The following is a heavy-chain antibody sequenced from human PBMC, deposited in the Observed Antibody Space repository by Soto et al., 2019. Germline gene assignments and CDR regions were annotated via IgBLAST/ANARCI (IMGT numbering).Heavy chain of an antibody. Sequence: TKTVFGGKIVDLDYSWSWNRQSPGKGLEWIGHIYNSGITYYNPSLKSRVVISIDTSRNQFSLRLNSLTAADRAVYFCARGVTVFGLVSRFWFDPWGQGTVVTVSS. CDR1: GGKIVDLDYS. CDR2: IYNSGIT. V-gene: IGHV4-30-4*01. D-gene: IGHD3-3*01. CDR3: ARGVTVFGLVSRFWFDP. J-gene: IGHJ5*02.